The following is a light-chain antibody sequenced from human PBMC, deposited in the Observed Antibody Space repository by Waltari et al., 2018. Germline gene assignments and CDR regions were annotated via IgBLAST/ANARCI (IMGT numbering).Light chain of an antibody. CDR2: GAS. Sequence: ENVLTQSPGTLSLSPGERATLSCRAGQRVRSSYFAWYQKKPGQAPRLLIYGASSRATGIPDRFRGSGSGTDVTLTISRLGPEDFAVYYCQQYGSSLGTFGQGTKVEIK. CDR3: QQYGSSLGT. CDR1: QRVRSSY. J-gene: IGKJ1*01. V-gene: IGKV3-20*01.